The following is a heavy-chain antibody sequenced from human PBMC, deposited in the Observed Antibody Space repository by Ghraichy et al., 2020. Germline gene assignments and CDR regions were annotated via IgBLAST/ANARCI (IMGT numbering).Heavy chain of an antibody. Sequence: SETLSLTCTVSGGSISSYYWSWIRQPAGKGLEWIGRIYTSGSTNYNPSLKSRVTMSVDTSKNQFSLKLSSVTAADTAVYYCATCGYSYGPYWYFDLWGRGTLVTVSS. CDR3: ATCGYSYGPYWYFDL. CDR1: GGSISSYY. J-gene: IGHJ2*01. CDR2: IYTSGST. D-gene: IGHD5-18*01. V-gene: IGHV4-4*07.